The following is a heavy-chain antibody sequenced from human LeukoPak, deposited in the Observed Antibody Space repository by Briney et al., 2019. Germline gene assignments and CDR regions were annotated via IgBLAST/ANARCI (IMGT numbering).Heavy chain of an antibody. CDR2: IIPIFGTA. CDR1: GGTFSSYA. V-gene: IGHV1-69*06. Sequence: SVKVSCKASGGTFSSYAISWVRQAPGQGLEWVGGIIPIFGTANYAQKFQGRVTITADKSTSTAYMELSSLRSEDTAVYYCARDSLGQQWLFYFDYWGQGTLVTVSS. CDR3: ARDSLGQQWLFYFDY. D-gene: IGHD6-19*01. J-gene: IGHJ4*02.